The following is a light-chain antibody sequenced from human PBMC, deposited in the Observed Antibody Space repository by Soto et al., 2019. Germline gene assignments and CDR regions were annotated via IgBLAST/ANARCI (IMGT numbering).Light chain of an antibody. V-gene: IGLV2-14*01. CDR3: SSDTTSNLYV. CDR1: SSDVGAYSY. CDR2: EVS. J-gene: IGLJ1*01. Sequence: QSVLTQPASVSGSPGQSITISCTGTSSDVGAYSYVSWYQQHPGKAPKVVLYEVSNWPSGVSDRFSGSKSGNTASLTISGLQAEDEADYYCSSDTTSNLYVFGTGTKLTVL.